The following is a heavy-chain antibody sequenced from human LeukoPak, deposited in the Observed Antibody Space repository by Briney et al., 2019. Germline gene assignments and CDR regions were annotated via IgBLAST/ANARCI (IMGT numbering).Heavy chain of an antibody. CDR3: AKEDMIVVVFDY. V-gene: IGHV3-33*06. CDR2: IWYDGSNK. Sequence: GRSLRLSCAASGFTFSNYGMHWVRQAPGEGLEWVAVIWYDGSNKYYADSVKGRFTISRDNSKNTLYLQMNSLRAEDTAVYYCAKEDMIVVVFDYWGQGTLVTVSS. J-gene: IGHJ4*02. D-gene: IGHD3-22*01. CDR1: GFTFSNYG.